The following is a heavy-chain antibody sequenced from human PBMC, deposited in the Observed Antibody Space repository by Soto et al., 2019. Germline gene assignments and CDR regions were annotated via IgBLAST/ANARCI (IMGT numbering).Heavy chain of an antibody. CDR2: ISGSGDNT. V-gene: IGHV3-23*01. CDR3: AKVWIDNSGYFFNY. CDR1: GFTFSSYA. J-gene: IGHJ4*02. D-gene: IGHD3-22*01. Sequence: GSLRLSCAASGFTFSSYAISWVLPPPWKGLEGVSGISGSGDNTYYADSVKGRFTISRDNSKNTLYLQMNSLRAEDTAVYYCAKVWIDNSGYFFNYWGQGTPVTVSS.